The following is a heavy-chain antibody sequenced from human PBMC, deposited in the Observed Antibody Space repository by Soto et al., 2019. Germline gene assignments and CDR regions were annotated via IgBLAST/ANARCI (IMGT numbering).Heavy chain of an antibody. J-gene: IGHJ4*02. V-gene: IGHV1-8*01. Sequence: QVQLVQSGAEVKKPGASVKVSCKASGYTFTSYDINWVRRATGQGLEWMGWMNPNSGNTGYAQKFQGRVTMTRNTSISTAYMELSSLRSEDTAVYYCARGPNGHRYFDWLLTNWGQGTLVTVSS. D-gene: IGHD3-9*01. CDR3: ARGPNGHRYFDWLLTN. CDR2: MNPNSGNT. CDR1: GYTFTSYD.